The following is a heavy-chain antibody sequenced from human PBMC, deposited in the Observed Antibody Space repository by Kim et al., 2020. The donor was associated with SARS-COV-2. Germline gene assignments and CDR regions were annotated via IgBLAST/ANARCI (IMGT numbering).Heavy chain of an antibody. CDR1: GGSISSGSYY. CDR2: IYTSGST. Sequence: SETLSLTCTVSGGSISSGSYYWSWIRQPAGKGLEWIGRIYTSGSTNYNPSLKSRVTISVDTSKNQFSLKLSSVTAADTAVYYCASSGKFASTTIVGAILFDYWGQGTLVTVSS. V-gene: IGHV4-61*02. D-gene: IGHD1-26*01. J-gene: IGHJ4*02. CDR3: ASSGKFASTTIVGAILFDY.